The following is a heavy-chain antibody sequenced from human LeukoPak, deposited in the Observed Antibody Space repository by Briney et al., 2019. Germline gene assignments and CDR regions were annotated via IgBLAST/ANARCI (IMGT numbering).Heavy chain of an antibody. CDR1: GFTFSSYS. D-gene: IGHD1-1*01. Sequence: PGGSLRLSCAASGFTFSSYSMNWVRQAPGKGLEWVSSISSSSSYIYYADSVKGRFTISRDNAKNSLYLQMNSLRAEDTAVYYCARERREYNYLYYYYYMDVWGKGTTVTISS. CDR2: ISSSSSYI. J-gene: IGHJ6*03. V-gene: IGHV3-21*01. CDR3: ARERREYNYLYYYYYMDV.